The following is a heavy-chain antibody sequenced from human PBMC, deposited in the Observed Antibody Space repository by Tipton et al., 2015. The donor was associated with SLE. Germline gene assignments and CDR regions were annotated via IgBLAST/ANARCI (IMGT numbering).Heavy chain of an antibody. V-gene: IGHV3-30*02. Sequence: SLRLSCAASGFTFSTHWMHWVRQAPGKGLEWVAFLRYDGSNKDYADSVKGRFTISRDNSKNTLYLQMNSLRPEDTAVYYCAKDRVRLGVYNYNMDVWGQGTTVTVSS. CDR2: LRYDGSNK. CDR1: GFTFSTHW. CDR3: AKDRVRLGVYNYNMDV. D-gene: IGHD1-26*01. J-gene: IGHJ6*03.